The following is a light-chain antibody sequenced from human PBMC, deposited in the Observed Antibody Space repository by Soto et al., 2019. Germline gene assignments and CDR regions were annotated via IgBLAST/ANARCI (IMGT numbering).Light chain of an antibody. V-gene: IGKV3-20*01. Sequence: EVVLTQSPVTLSLSPGERATLSCRASQSFRGLLAWYQQKPGQAPRLLIYGASSRATGIPYRFSGSGSGTDFTLTISRLEPEDFAVYYCQQYGSSPKTFGQGTKVDIK. CDR3: QQYGSSPKT. J-gene: IGKJ1*01. CDR2: GAS. CDR1: QSFRGL.